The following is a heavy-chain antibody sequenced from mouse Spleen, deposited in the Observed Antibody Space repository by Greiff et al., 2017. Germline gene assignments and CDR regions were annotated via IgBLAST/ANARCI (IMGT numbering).Heavy chain of an antibody. CDR3: AKQMITSDYYAMDY. J-gene: IGHJ4*01. CDR2: ISNLAYSI. V-gene: IGHV5-15*01. CDR1: GFTFSDYG. Sequence: EVHLVESGGGLVKPGGSLKLSCAASGFTFSDYGMAWVRQAPGKGPEWVAFISNLAYSIYYADTVTGRFTISRENAKNTLYLEMSSLRSEDTAMYYCAKQMITSDYYAMDYWGQGTSVTVSS. D-gene: IGHD2-4*01.